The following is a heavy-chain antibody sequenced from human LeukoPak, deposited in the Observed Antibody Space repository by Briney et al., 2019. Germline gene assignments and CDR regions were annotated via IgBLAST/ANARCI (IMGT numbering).Heavy chain of an antibody. CDR1: GFTVSSNQ. CDR2: INSGGTT. D-gene: IGHD4-11*01. J-gene: IGHJ4*02. V-gene: IGHV3-53*01. Sequence: PGGSLRLSCAASGFTVSSNQMSWVRQAPGKGLEWVSLINSGGTTYYADSVEGRFTISRDNSRNTLYLRMNSLRAEDTAVYYCARDSAYSPLDYWGQGTLVTVSS. CDR3: ARDSAYSPLDY.